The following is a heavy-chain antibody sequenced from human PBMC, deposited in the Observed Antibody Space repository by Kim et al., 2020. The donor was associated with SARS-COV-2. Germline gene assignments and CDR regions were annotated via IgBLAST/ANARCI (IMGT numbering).Heavy chain of an antibody. Sequence: SLKSRVTISVDTSKNQFSLKLSSVTAADTAVYYCARAHLVVAALRGGMDVWGQGTTVTVSS. V-gene: IGHV4-34*01. J-gene: IGHJ6*02. D-gene: IGHD2-15*01. CDR3: ARAHLVVAALRGGMDV.